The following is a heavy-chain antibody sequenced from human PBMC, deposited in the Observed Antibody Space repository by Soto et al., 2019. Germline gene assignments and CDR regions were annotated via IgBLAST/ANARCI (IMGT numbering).Heavy chain of an antibody. J-gene: IGHJ4*02. CDR2: ISYDGSNK. V-gene: IGHV3-30*18. CDR3: AKDPNDYGDFPYFGY. Sequence: GGSLRLSCAASGFTFSSYGMHWVRQAPGKGLEWVAVISYDGSNKYYADSVKGRFTISRDNSKNTLYLQMNSLRAEDTAVYYCAKDPNDYGDFPYFGYWGQGTLVTVSS. CDR1: GFTFSSYG. D-gene: IGHD4-17*01.